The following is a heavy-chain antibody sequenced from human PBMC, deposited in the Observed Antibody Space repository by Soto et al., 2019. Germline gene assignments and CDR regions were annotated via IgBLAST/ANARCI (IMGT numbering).Heavy chain of an antibody. J-gene: IGHJ3*02. D-gene: IGHD1-1*01. CDR1: GYTLTELS. V-gene: IGHV1-24*01. CDR3: ATAIRPFDAFDI. Sequence: ASVKVSCKVSGYTLTELSMHWVRQAPGKGLEWMGGFDPEDGETIYAQKFQGRVTMTEDTSTDTAYMELSSLRSEDTAVYYCATAIRPFDAFDIWGQGIMVTVSS. CDR2: FDPEDGET.